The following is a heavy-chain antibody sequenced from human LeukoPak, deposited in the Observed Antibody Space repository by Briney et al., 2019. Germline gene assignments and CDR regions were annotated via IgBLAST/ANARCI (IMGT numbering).Heavy chain of an antibody. D-gene: IGHD6-13*01. V-gene: IGHV4-59*08. CDR3: ARQDVYSSSWTDYYYYMDV. CDR1: GGSISSYY. J-gene: IGHJ6*03. CDR2: IYYSGST. Sequence: PSETLSLTCTVSGGSISSYYWSWIRQPPPRGLEGIGYIYYSGSTNYNHSLNNRVTISVEKSKKQFSLKLSSVTLADTAVYYCARQDVYSSSWTDYYYYMDVWGKGTTVTVSS.